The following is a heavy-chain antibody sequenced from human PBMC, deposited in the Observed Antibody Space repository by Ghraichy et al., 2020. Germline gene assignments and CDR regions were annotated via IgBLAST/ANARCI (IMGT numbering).Heavy chain of an antibody. J-gene: IGHJ3*02. CDR1: GFTFNNYN. CDR2: IRSDNSAM. Sequence: GESLNISCAASGFTFNNYNMNWVRQAPGKGLEWISYIRSDNSAMFYTDSVKGRFIISRDNAKNSLYLQMNSLRDDDTAVYYCAREPGNNYAFDIWGQGTMVTVSS. D-gene: IGHD2/OR15-2a*01. CDR3: AREPGNNYAFDI. V-gene: IGHV3-48*02.